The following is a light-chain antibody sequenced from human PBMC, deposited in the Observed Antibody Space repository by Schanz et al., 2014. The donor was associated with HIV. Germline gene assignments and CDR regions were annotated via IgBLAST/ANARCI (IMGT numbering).Light chain of an antibody. Sequence: NFMLTQPHSVSVSPGKTVSISCTRSSGSIASYYVQWYQQRPGSAPITVIYEDNQRPSGVPNRFSGSFDFSSNSAVLTISELRNEDEDEYYCQSYGNKNAAVFGGGTKLPVL. V-gene: IGLV6-57*04. CDR3: QSYGNKNAAV. CDR2: EDN. J-gene: IGLJ3*02. CDR1: SGSIASYY.